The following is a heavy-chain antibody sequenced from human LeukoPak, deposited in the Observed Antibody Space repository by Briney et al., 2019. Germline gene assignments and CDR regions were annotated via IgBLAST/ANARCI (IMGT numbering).Heavy chain of an antibody. CDR1: GGSLSRGDYY. Sequence: SETLSLTRTVSGGSLSRGDYYWSWVHQPPGKGLGWDGYYYYSGSTYYNPSLKSRVTISVGTSKNQFSLKLSSVTAADTAVYYCARVIGRWLQGTYAFDIWGQGTMVTVSS. CDR3: ARVIGRWLQGTYAFDI. V-gene: IGHV4-30-4*08. CDR2: YYYSGST. D-gene: IGHD5-24*01. J-gene: IGHJ3*02.